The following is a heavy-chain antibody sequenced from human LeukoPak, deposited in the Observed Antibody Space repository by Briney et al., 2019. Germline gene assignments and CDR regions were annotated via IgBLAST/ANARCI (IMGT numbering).Heavy chain of an antibody. CDR1: GFTFRSNW. CDR2: VQPDGSAK. J-gene: IGHJ4*02. Sequence: GGSLRLSCAASGFTFRSNWMNWVRQAPGKGLEWVAHVQPDGSAKIYADSVKGRFTISRDNAKDSVYLQMNSLRSEDTAVYYCARLITRSGYLGPGYWGQGTLVTVSS. D-gene: IGHD3-3*01. CDR3: ARLITRSGYLGPGY. V-gene: IGHV3-7*03.